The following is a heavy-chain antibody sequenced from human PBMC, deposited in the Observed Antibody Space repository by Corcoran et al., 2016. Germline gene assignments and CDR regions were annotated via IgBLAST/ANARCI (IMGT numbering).Heavy chain of an antibody. CDR3: TTAGYSWVAFDI. V-gene: IGHV3-15*07. D-gene: IGHD5-18*01. Sequence: EVQLVESGGGLVKPGGSLRLSCAASGFTFSNAWMTWVRQAPGKGLEWVGRIKSKTDGGTTDYAAPVTGRFTISRDDSKNTLYLQMNSLKTEDTAVYYCTTAGYSWVAFDIWGQGTMVTVSS. CDR2: IKSKTDGGTT. CDR1: GFTFSNAW. J-gene: IGHJ3*02.